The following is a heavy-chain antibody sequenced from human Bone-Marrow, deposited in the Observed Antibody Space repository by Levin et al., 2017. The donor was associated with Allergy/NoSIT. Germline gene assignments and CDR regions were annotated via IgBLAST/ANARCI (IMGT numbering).Heavy chain of an antibody. D-gene: IGHD6-13*01. J-gene: IGHJ4*02. CDR2: IYYSGST. CDR3: ARDSSWYNY. CDR1: GGSISSYY. Sequence: ESLKISCTVSGGSISSYYWSWIRQPPGKGLEWIGYIYYSGSTNYNPSLKSRVTISVDTSKNQFSLKLSSVTAADTAVYYCARDSSWYNYWGQGTLVTVSS. V-gene: IGHV4-59*01.